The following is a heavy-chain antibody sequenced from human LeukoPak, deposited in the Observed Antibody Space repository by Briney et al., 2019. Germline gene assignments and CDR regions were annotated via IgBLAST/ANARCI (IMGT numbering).Heavy chain of an antibody. D-gene: IGHD3-10*01. CDR3: AKADYASGTYGTFDY. J-gene: IGHJ4*02. V-gene: IGHV3-21*01. Sequence: GGSLRLSCVASGFIFSDYSMTWVRQAPGMGLEWVASISKSSSYIFYAESMKGRFTISRDDAKNTVYLQMNSLKAADTAVYYCAKADYASGTYGTFDYWGQGTLVTVSS. CDR2: ISKSSSYI. CDR1: GFIFSDYS.